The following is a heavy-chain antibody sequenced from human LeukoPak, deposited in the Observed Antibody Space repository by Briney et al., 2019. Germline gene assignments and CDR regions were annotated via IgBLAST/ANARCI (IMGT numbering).Heavy chain of an antibody. J-gene: IGHJ6*02. V-gene: IGHV7-4-1*02. CDR3: AREYYYGSGSYYKSYYYYGMDV. Sequence: GASVNVSCKASGYTFTSYAMNWVRQAPGQGLEWMGWINTNTGNPTYAQGFTGRFVFSLDTSVSTAYLQISSLKAEDTAAYYCAREYYYGSGSYYKSYYYYGMDVWGQGTTVTVSS. D-gene: IGHD3-10*01. CDR1: GYTFTSYA. CDR2: INTNTGNP.